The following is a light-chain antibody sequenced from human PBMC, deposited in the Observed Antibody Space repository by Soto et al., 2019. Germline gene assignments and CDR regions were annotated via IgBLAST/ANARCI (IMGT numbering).Light chain of an antibody. Sequence: DIPMPQSPSTLSASVGARFTITCRASQSIRTWLAWYQQKPGKAPRLLMYQASSLKSGVPSRFSGSGSGTDFTLTISRLEPEDFAVYYCQQYGSSALTCGGGTKG. J-gene: IGKJ4*01. CDR3: QQYGSSALT. CDR2: QAS. V-gene: IGKV1-5*03. CDR1: QSIRTW.